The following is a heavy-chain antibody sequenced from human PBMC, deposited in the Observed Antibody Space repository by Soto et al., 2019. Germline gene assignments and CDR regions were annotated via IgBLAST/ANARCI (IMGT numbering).Heavy chain of an antibody. CDR1: GFTFSSYG. Sequence: GGSLRLSCAASGFTFSSYGMHWVRQAPGKGLEWVAVISYDGSNKYYADSVKGRFTISRDNSKNTLYLQMNSLRAEDTAVYYCAKGDYYDTPYYGMDVSGQGTTVTVPS. CDR2: ISYDGSNK. CDR3: AKGDYYDTPYYGMDV. D-gene: IGHD3-22*01. V-gene: IGHV3-30*18. J-gene: IGHJ6*02.